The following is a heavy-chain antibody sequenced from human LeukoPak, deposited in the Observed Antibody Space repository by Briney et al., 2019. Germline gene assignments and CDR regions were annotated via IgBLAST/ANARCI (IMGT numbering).Heavy chain of an antibody. CDR3: ARVPLAVAGTLSSDY. CDR2: ISAYNGNT. D-gene: IGHD6-19*01. J-gene: IGHJ4*02. CDR1: GYTFTSYG. V-gene: IGHV1-18*01. Sequence: ASVKVSCKASGYTFTSYGISWVRQAPGQGLEWMGWISAYNGNTNYAQKFQGRVTMTTDTSTSTAYMELRSLRSDDTAVYYCARVPLAVAGTLSSDYWGQGTLVTVSS.